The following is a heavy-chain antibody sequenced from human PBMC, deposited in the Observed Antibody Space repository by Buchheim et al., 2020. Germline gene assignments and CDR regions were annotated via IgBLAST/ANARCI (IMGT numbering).Heavy chain of an antibody. CDR1: GFTFSSYE. CDR2: ISSSGSTI. D-gene: IGHD6-13*01. CDR3: ARDGIAAPGYYYYGMDV. Sequence: EVQLVESGGGLVQPGGSLRLSCAASGFTFSSYEMNWVRQAPGKGLEWVSYISSSGSTIYYADSVKGRLTISRDNAKNSLYLQMNSLRAEDTAVYYCARDGIAAPGYYYYGMDVWGQGTT. V-gene: IGHV3-48*03. J-gene: IGHJ6*02.